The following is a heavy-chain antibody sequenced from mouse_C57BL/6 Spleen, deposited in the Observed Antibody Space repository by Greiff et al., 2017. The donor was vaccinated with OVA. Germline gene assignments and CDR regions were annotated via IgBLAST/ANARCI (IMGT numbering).Heavy chain of an antibody. V-gene: IGHV3-6*01. CDR2: ISYDGSN. D-gene: IGHD2-4*01. Sequence: EVQLQESGPGLVKPSQSLSLTCSVTGYSITSGYYWNWIRQFPGNKLEWMGYISYDGSNNYNPSFKNRISITRDTSKNQFFLKLNSVTTEDTATYYCARPSYYDYEGYAMDYWGQGTSVTVSS. CDR3: ARPSYYDYEGYAMDY. CDR1: GYSITSGYY. J-gene: IGHJ4*01.